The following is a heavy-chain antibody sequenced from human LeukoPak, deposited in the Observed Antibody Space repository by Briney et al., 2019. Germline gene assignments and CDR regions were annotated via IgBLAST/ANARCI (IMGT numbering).Heavy chain of an antibody. J-gene: IGHJ4*02. CDR1: GFTFSDAW. CDR2: KSKIEGGTI. D-gene: IGHD2-15*01. V-gene: IGHV3-15*01. CDR3: TTRRQDGW. Sequence: PGGSLRLSCVASGFTFSDAWMSWVRQAPGKGLEWVGRKSKIEGGTIDYGAPVKGRFTISGDDSRNTLYLQMNSLKTEDTAVYYCTTRRQDGWWGKGTPVTVS.